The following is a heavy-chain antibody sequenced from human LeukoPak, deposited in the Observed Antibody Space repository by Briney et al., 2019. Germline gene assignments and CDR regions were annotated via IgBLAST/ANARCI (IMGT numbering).Heavy chain of an antibody. Sequence: GGSLRLSCAASGFTFRSHWMHWVRQTPGKGLVWVSRINSDGSSTNYADSVKGRFTIPRDNAKNTLYLQMNSLRAEDTAVYYCATDYYWGSLSYWGQGTLVTVSS. V-gene: IGHV3-74*01. CDR2: INSDGSST. CDR1: GFTFRSHW. D-gene: IGHD2-21*02. J-gene: IGHJ4*02. CDR3: ATDYYWGSLSY.